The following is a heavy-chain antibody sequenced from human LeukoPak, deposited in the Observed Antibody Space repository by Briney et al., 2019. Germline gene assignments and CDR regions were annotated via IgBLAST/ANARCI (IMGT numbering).Heavy chain of an antibody. D-gene: IGHD3-3*01. Sequence: PGGSLRLSCAASGFTFSSYGMHWVRQAPGKGLEWVAFIRYDGSNKYYADSVKGRFTISRDNSKNTLYLQMNSLRAEDTAVYYCAKPQLGVVTTPPDYWGQGTLVTVSS. J-gene: IGHJ4*02. V-gene: IGHV3-30*02. CDR1: GFTFSSYG. CDR3: AKPQLGVVTTPPDY. CDR2: IRYDGSNK.